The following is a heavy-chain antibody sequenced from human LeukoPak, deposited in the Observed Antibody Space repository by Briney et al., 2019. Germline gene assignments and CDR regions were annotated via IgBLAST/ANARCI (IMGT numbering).Heavy chain of an antibody. J-gene: IGHJ4*02. CDR2: ISSSGSTI. D-gene: IGHD3-9*01. V-gene: IGHV3-48*03. Sequence: QSGGSLRLSCAASGFTFSSYEMNWVRQAPGKGLEWVSYISSSGSTIYYADSVKGRFTISRVNAKNSLYLQMNSLRAEDTAVYYCARVLVAFDYWGQGTLVTVSS. CDR1: GFTFSSYE. CDR3: ARVLVAFDY.